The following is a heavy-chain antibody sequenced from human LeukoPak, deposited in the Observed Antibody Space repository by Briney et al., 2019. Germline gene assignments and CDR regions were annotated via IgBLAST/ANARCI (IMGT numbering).Heavy chain of an antibody. CDR3: ARSPGYYFDY. J-gene: IGHJ4*02. V-gene: IGHV4-59*08. CDR2: IYYSGST. Sequence: KPSETLSLTCTVSGGSISSYYWCWIRQPPGKGLEWIGYIYYSGSTNYNLSLKSRVTISVDTSKNQFSLKPSSVTAADTAVYYCARSPGYYFDYWGQGTLVTVSS. CDR1: GGSISSYY.